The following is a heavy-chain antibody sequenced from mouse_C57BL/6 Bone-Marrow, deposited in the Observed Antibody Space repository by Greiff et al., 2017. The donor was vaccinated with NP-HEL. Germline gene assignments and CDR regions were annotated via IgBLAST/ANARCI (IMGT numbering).Heavy chain of an antibody. J-gene: IGHJ4*01. CDR1: GFSFNTYA. D-gene: IGHD1-1*01. Sequence: EVQLQQSGGGLVQPKGSLKLSCAASGFSFNTYAMNWVRQAPGKGLEWVARIRSKSNNYATYYADSVKDRFTISRDDSESMLYLQMNNLKTEDTAMYYCVRHSGRRAMDYWGPGTSVTVSS. V-gene: IGHV10-1*01. CDR2: IRSKSNNYAT. CDR3: VRHSGRRAMDY.